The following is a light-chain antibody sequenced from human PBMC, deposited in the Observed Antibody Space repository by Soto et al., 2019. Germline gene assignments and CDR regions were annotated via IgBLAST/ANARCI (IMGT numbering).Light chain of an antibody. J-gene: IGKJ2*02. CDR3: QQSYSTPKCT. CDR1: QSISSY. V-gene: IGKV1-39*01. CDR2: AAS. Sequence: DLQMTQSPSSLSASVGDRVTITCRASQSISSYLNWYQQKPGKAPKLLIYAASSLQSGVPSRFSGSGSVTDFTLTISSLQPEDFATYYCQQSYSTPKCTFGQGTKLEIK.